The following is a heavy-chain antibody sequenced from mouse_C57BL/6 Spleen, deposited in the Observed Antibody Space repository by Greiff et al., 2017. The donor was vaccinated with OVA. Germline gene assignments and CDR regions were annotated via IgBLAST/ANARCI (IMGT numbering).Heavy chain of an antibody. CDR3: AREELGRIFDY. CDR1: GYSITSGYY. CDR2: IIYDGSN. V-gene: IGHV3-6*01. J-gene: IGHJ2*01. Sequence: EVKLVESGPGLVKPSQSLSLTCSVTGYSITSGYYWNWIRQFPGNKLEWMGYIIYDGSNNYNPSLKNRISITRDTSKNQFFLKLNSVTTEDTATYYCAREELGRIFDYWGQGTTLTVSS. D-gene: IGHD4-1*01.